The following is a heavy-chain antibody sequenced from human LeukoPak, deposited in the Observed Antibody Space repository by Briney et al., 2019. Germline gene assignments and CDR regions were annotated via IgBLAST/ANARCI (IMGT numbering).Heavy chain of an antibody. D-gene: IGHD1-26*01. V-gene: IGHV1-46*01. CDR3: ARESPSGSYFDY. CDR1: GYALTIYY. J-gene: IGHJ4*02. Sequence: ASVKVSCKSAGYALTIYYMHWVRKAPGPGLEWMGIINLSGGSTSYAQKFQGRVTMTRDMSTSTVYMEPSSLRSEDTAVYYCARESPSGSYFDYWGQGTLVTVSS. CDR2: INLSGGST.